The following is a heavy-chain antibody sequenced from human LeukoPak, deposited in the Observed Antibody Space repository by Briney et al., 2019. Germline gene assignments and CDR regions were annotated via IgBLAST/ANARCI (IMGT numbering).Heavy chain of an antibody. CDR1: GFTFSSYA. J-gene: IGHJ6*02. V-gene: IGHV3-23*01. Sequence: PGGSLRLSCAASGFTFSSYAMSWVRQAPGKGLEWVSGISGSGDNTYYADSVKGRFTISRDNSKNTLYVQVNSLGTEDTAAYYCARESGLSLWDGDYYHYYYYGMDVWGQGTTVTVSS. CDR2: ISGSGDNT. CDR3: ARESGLSLWDGDYYHYYYYGMDV. D-gene: IGHD4-17*01.